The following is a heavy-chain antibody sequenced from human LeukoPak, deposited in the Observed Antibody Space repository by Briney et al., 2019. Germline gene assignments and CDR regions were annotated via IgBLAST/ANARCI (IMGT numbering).Heavy chain of an antibody. J-gene: IGHJ4*02. V-gene: IGHV1-18*01. CDR1: GYTFTSYG. CDR3: ARDPRGTSYYDSSGYYYFDY. D-gene: IGHD3-22*01. CDR2: ISAYNGNT. Sequence: ASVKVSCKASGYTFTSYGISWVRQAPGQGLEWMGWISAYNGNTNYAQKLQGRVTMTTDTSTSTAYMELRSLRSDDTAVYYCARDPRGTSYYDSSGYYYFDYWGQGTLVTVSS.